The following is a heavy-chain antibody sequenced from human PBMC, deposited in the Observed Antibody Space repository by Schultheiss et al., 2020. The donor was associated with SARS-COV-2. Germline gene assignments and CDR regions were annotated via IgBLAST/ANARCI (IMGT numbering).Heavy chain of an antibody. CDR3: VRDRSWWTPYNCFDL. V-gene: IGHV3-48*03. CDR1: GFTFSSYE. CDR2: ISTSGSTI. D-gene: IGHD2-15*01. Sequence: GGSLRLSCAASGFTFSSYEMNWVRQAPGKGLEWVSYISTSGSTIYYADSMQGRFTVSRDNANNSLYLQMHSLRAEDTAVYYCVRDRSWWTPYNCFDLWGRGTLVTVSS. J-gene: IGHJ5*02.